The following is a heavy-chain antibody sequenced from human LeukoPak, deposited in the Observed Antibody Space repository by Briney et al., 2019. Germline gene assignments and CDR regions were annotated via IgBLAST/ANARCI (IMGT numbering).Heavy chain of an antibody. CDR1: GGSFSGYY. J-gene: IGHJ4*02. CDR3: ARGPTIDYDILPGYYYFDC. CDR2: INHSGST. V-gene: IGHV4-34*01. Sequence: TPSETLSLTCAVHGGSFSGYYWTWIRQSPGKGLEWVGDINHSGSTNYNPSLKSRVTISVATSNNQFSRKLSSVTAADTAVYYCARGPTIDYDILPGYYYFDCWGQGTLVTVSS. D-gene: IGHD3-9*01.